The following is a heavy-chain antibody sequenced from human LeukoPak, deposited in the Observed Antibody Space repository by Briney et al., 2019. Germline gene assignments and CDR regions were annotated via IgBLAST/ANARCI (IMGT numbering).Heavy chain of an antibody. D-gene: IGHD3-3*01. CDR3: ARGFWNRGTWGPYYFDY. J-gene: IGHJ4*02. CDR2: INAGNGDT. CDR1: GYIFTNHA. Sequence: ASVKVSCKASGYIFTNHAMQWVRQAPGQRLEWMGWINAGNGDTKYSQSFQGRFTITRDTSAGTVYMDLSSLRYKDTAVYYCARGFWNRGTWGPYYFDYWGQGTLVTVSS. V-gene: IGHV1-3*01.